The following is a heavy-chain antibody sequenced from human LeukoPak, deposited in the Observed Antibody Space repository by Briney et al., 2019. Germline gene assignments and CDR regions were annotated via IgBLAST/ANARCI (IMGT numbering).Heavy chain of an antibody. CDR2: INSDGSST. V-gene: IGHV3-74*01. CDR1: GFTFSSYW. Sequence: GGSLRLSCAASGFTFSSYWMYWVRQAPGKGLVWVSCINSDGSSTTYADSVKGRFTISRDNAKNSLYLQMNSLRAEDTAVYYCARGRIAVAGDYWGQGTLVTVSS. J-gene: IGHJ4*02. D-gene: IGHD6-19*01. CDR3: ARGRIAVAGDY.